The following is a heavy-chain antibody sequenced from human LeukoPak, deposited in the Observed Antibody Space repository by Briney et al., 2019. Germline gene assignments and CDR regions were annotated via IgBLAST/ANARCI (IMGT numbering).Heavy chain of an antibody. CDR3: AKDACVGDRNYHFDF. V-gene: IGHV3-23*01. Sequence: GGSLRLSCAASGFTFSRHAMSWVRQTPGKGLEWVSTISGNGGSTYYANSVKGRFTISRDNSKNTLYLQMNSLRDEDSAVYYCAKDACVGDRNYHFDFWGQGTLVPVSS. CDR1: GFTFSRHA. J-gene: IGHJ4*02. D-gene: IGHD2-21*02. CDR2: ISGNGGST.